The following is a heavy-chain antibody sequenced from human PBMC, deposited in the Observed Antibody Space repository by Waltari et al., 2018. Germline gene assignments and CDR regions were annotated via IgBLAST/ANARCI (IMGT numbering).Heavy chain of an antibody. CDR3: AREGDILTGYSKNWFDP. CDR1: GGTFSSYA. Sequence: QVQLVQSGAEVKKPGSSVKVSCTASGGTFSSYAVSWVRQAPGQGLEWMGGIIPIFGTANYAQKFQGRVTITADEATSTAYMELSSLRSEDTAVYYCAREGDILTGYSKNWFDPWGQGTLVTVSS. D-gene: IGHD3-9*01. V-gene: IGHV1-69*12. CDR2: IIPIFGTA. J-gene: IGHJ5*02.